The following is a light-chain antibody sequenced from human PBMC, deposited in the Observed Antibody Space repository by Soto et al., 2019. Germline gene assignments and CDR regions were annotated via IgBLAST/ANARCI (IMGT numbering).Light chain of an antibody. CDR1: SSDVGSYNY. V-gene: IGLV2-14*01. J-gene: IGLJ3*02. CDR3: SSYTSISTRV. Sequence: QSALTQPASVSGSPGQSITISCTGTSSDVGSYNYVSWYQQHPGKAPKLMIYEDSNRPSGVSNRFSGSNSGNTASLTISGLQAEYEANYYRSSYTSISTRVFGGGTKLTVL. CDR2: EDS.